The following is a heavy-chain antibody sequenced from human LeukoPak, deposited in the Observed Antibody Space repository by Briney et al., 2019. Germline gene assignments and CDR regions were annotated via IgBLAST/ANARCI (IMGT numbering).Heavy chain of an antibody. CDR1: GFTFDDYG. Sequence: GSLRLSCAASGFTFDDYGMSWVRQPPGKGLEWIGEIYHSGSTNYNPSLKSRVTISVDKSKNQFSLKLSSVTAADTAVYYCARDGDYGFWDIWGQGTMVTVSS. CDR3: ARDGDYGFWDI. D-gene: IGHD4-17*01. CDR2: IYHSGST. J-gene: IGHJ3*02. V-gene: IGHV4-4*02.